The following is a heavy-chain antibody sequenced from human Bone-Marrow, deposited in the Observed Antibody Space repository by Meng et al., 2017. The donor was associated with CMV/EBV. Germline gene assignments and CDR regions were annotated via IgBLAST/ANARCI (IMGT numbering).Heavy chain of an antibody. CDR2: IPYDGSHK. CDR1: GSTPSSYA. J-gene: IGHJ6*02. V-gene: IGHV3-30-3*01. CDR3: ARDFSVLRFLEWLPTPYYFGMDV. Sequence: GGSLRLSCVASGSTPSSYATQWVRQAPGKWLEWVAVIPYDGSHKYYANSVNGRFTISRENSKTPLYLQTNSLRAEDPAVYYCARDFSVLRFLEWLPTPYYFGMDVWGQGTTVTVSS. D-gene: IGHD3-3*01.